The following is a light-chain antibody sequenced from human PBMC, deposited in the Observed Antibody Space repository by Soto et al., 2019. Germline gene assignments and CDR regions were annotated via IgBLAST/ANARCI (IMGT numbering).Light chain of an antibody. CDR3: QQYNSYSYT. Sequence: DIQMTQSQSSVSASVGDTVTITCRASQGLKFLAWYQQKPGKAPRLLIYEATNLQSGVPPRFSGSGSGTDFTLTISSLQPEDFATYYCQQYNSYSYTLGQVTRLEVK. CDR1: QGLKF. V-gene: IGKV1-16*01. CDR2: EAT. J-gene: IGKJ5*01.